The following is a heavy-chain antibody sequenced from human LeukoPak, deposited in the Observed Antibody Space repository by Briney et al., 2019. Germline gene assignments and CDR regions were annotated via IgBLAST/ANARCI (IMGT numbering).Heavy chain of an antibody. CDR1: GFTFSTYP. CDR2: ISSDRSNK. CDR3: ARGLGYCSSTSCQIDY. D-gene: IGHD2-2*01. J-gene: IGHJ4*02. Sequence: GGSLRLSCAASGFTFSTYPMHWVRQAPSKGLEWVAVISSDRSNKYYADSVKGRLTISRDNSKNTVYLQMNSLRAEDTAVYYCARGLGYCSSTSCQIDYWGQGTLVTVSS. V-gene: IGHV3-30*04.